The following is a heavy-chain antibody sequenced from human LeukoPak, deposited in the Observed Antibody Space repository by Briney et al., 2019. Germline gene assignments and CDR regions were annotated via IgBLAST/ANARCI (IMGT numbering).Heavy chain of an antibody. CDR3: ARVEGGSSWYSLDY. J-gene: IGHJ4*02. D-gene: IGHD6-13*01. V-gene: IGHV4-39*07. CDR1: GGSISSSSYY. Sequence: SETLSLTCTVSGGSISSSSYYWGWIRQPPGKGLEWIGSIYYSGSTYYNPSLKSRVTISVDTSKNQFSLNLNSVTAADTAMYYCARVEGGSSWYSLDYWGQGTLVTVSS. CDR2: IYYSGST.